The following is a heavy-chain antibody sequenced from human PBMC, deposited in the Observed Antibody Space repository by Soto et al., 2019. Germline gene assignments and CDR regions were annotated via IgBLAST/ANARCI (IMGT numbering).Heavy chain of an antibody. Sequence: QVQLQESGPGLVKPSGTLSLTCAVSGGSISSSNWWSWVRQPPGKGLEWIGEIYHSGSTNYNPSLKSRVTIPVDRSKNQFSLKLSSVTAADTAVYYCARSYMVRGVANWFDPWGQGTLGTVSS. CDR3: ARSYMVRGVANWFDP. D-gene: IGHD3-10*01. CDR2: IYHSGST. J-gene: IGHJ5*02. CDR1: GGSISSSNW. V-gene: IGHV4-4*02.